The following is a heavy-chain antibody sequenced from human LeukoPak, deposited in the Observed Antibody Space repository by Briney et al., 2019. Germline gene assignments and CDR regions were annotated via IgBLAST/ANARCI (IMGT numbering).Heavy chain of an antibody. J-gene: IGHJ3*02. CDR2: IRDDGSQK. V-gene: IGHV3-7*01. D-gene: IGHD2-2*01. CDR1: GFTFSNYW. Sequence: GGSLRLSCAASGFTFSNYWMAWVRQAPGKELEWVADIRDDGSQKYYVDSVKGRFTISRDNAKNSLYLQMNSLRAEDTAVYYCARYKLYHGAFDIWGQGTMVTVSS. CDR3: ARYKLYHGAFDI.